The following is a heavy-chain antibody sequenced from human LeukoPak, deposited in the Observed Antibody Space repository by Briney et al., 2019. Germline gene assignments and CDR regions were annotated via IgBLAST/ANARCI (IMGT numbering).Heavy chain of an antibody. CDR1: GFTFSDYY. Sequence: SGGSLRLSCAASGFTFSDYYMSWIRQAPGKGLEWVSYISSSGSTIYYADSVKGRFTISRDNAKNSLYLQMNSLRAEDTAVYYCARDPNVYGEKDYYYYYGMDVWGQGTTVTVSS. CDR2: ISSSGSTI. J-gene: IGHJ6*02. CDR3: ARDPNVYGEKDYYYYYGMDV. V-gene: IGHV3-11*04. D-gene: IGHD4-17*01.